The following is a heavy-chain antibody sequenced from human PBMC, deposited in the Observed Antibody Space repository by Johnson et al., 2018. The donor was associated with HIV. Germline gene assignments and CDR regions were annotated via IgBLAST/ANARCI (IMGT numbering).Heavy chain of an antibody. CDR1: GFTFTNYW. Sequence: VQLVESGGGVVQPGRSLRLSCAASGFTFTNYWMHWVRQAPGKGLVWVSRVNNDGGDTIYADSVKGRFTISRDNAKNTLFLKMNSLRAEDTAMYFCARGGPFHAFDIWGHGTTVTVS. D-gene: IGHD2-21*01. J-gene: IGHJ3*02. CDR2: VNNDGGDT. V-gene: IGHV3-74*02. CDR3: ARGGPFHAFDI.